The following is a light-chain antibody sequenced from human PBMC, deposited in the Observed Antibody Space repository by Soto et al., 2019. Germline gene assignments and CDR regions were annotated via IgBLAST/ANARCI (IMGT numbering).Light chain of an antibody. CDR1: QDITNY. CDR3: QQSYSSPPT. Sequence: DIQLTQSPPSLSASVGDGVTITCQASQDITNYLNWYQQKPGKAPKLLIFAASSLQSGVPSRFSGSRSGPDFTLTISSLQPEDFATYYCQQSYSSPPTFGQGTKVEIK. CDR2: AAS. V-gene: IGKV1-39*01. J-gene: IGKJ1*01.